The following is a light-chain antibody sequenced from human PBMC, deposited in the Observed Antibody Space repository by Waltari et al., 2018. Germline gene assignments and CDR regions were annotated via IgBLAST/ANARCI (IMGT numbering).Light chain of an antibody. Sequence: LTQSPGTLSLYPGERATLSCRASQNIGTYLVWYQQQPGQPPRLLMYAASRRATGIPDRFSGRGSGTDFSLTISRLEPEDFAVYYCQNHERLPATFGQGTKVEIK. V-gene: IGKV3-20*01. CDR3: QNHERLPAT. CDR2: AAS. J-gene: IGKJ1*01. CDR1: QNIGTY.